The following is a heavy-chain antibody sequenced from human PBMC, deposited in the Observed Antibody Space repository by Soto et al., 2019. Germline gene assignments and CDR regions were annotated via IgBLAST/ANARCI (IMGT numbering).Heavy chain of an antibody. CDR2: IYPGDSDT. Sequence: GESLKISCKGSGYSFTSYWIGWVRQMPGKGLEWMGIIYPGDSDTRLSPTIQSPVTLSTDKSIFSLYLQWITLKASDTSLCYCATLYPGFLYYGGNFAYCYDYWGQVTLVTFSS. D-gene: IGHD2-8*01. CDR1: GYSFTSYW. J-gene: IGHJ4*02. CDR3: ATLYPGFLYYGGNFAYCYDY. V-gene: IGHV5-51*01.